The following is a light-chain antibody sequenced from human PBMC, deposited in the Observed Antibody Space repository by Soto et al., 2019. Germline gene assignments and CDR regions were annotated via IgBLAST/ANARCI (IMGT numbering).Light chain of an antibody. Sequence: QSALTQPRSVSGSPGQSVTISCTGTSSDVGGYNYVSGYQQHPGKAPKLMIYDVSKRPSGVPDRFSGSKSGNTASLTISGLQAEDEADYYCCSYAGSYIPYVFGTGTKVTVL. CDR1: SSDVGGYNY. J-gene: IGLJ1*01. CDR3: CSYAGSYIPYV. CDR2: DVS. V-gene: IGLV2-11*01.